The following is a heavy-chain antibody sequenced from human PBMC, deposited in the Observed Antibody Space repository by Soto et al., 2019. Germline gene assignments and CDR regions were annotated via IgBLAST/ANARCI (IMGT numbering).Heavy chain of an antibody. V-gene: IGHV3-23*01. CDR2: IAGNDAGA. CDR1: GFTFSSYA. Sequence: GGSLRLSCAASGFTFSSYAMSWVRQPPGQGLQWVSTIAGNDAGADFAESVRGRFTISRDNSKNTLYLQMNSLRVEDTAIYYCAKDIQGRGATTGDDAFDIWGQGTMVTVSS. J-gene: IGHJ3*02. CDR3: AKDIQGRGATTGDDAFDI. D-gene: IGHD1-1*01.